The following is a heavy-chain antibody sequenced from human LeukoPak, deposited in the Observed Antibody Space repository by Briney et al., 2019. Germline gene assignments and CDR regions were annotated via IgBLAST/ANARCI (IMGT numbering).Heavy chain of an antibody. Sequence: GGSLRLSCAASGFNVSSNYMSWVRQAPGKGLEWVALISYDGSNKYYADSVKGRFTISRDNSKNTLHLLMNSLRPEDTAVYYCARGEGYYGSGEFDYWGQGTLVTVSS. V-gene: IGHV3-30-3*01. J-gene: IGHJ4*02. CDR3: ARGEGYYGSGEFDY. CDR1: GFNVSSNY. CDR2: ISYDGSNK. D-gene: IGHD3-10*01.